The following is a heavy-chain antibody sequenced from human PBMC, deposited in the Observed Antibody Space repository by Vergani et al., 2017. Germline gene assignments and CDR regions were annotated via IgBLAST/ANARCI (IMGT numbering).Heavy chain of an antibody. CDR2: IWYDGSNK. CDR3: ARWGNEKRLDS. J-gene: IGHJ5*01. D-gene: IGHD1-1*01. V-gene: IGHV3-33*01. CDR1: GFTFGSHG. Sequence: QVQLVESEGGVVQPGRSLTLSCVASGFTFGSHGMHWVRQAPGKGLEWVAVIWYDGSNKYYGDSMKGRFTISRDNSKNTLYLQMNSLRVEDTAVYYCARWGNEKRLDSWGQGTLVTVSS.